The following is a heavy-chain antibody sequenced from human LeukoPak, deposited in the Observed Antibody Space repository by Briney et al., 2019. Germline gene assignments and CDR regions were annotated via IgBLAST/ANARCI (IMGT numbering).Heavy chain of an antibody. Sequence: GESLKISCKGSGYSFTSYWIGWGRQMPGKGVEWMGIIFPGDSDTRYSPSFQGQVTISADKSISTAYLQWSSLKASDTAMYYCARVVVVAANHYYMDVWGKGTTVTVSS. CDR1: GYSFTSYW. D-gene: IGHD2-15*01. J-gene: IGHJ6*03. CDR2: IFPGDSDT. V-gene: IGHV5-51*01. CDR3: ARVVVVAANHYYMDV.